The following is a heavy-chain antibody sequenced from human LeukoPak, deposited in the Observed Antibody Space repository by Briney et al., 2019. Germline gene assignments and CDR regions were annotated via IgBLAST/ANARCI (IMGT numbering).Heavy chain of an antibody. CDR1: GFTFSSYW. Sequence: PGGSLRLSCAASGFTFSSYWMSWVRQAPGKGLEWVANIKQDGSEKYYVDSVKGRFTISRDNAKNSLYLQMNSLRAEDTAVYYCARDLTHYYDSSGPDWGQGTLVTVSS. V-gene: IGHV3-7*01. CDR2: IKQDGSEK. J-gene: IGHJ4*02. D-gene: IGHD3-22*01. CDR3: ARDLTHYYDSSGPD.